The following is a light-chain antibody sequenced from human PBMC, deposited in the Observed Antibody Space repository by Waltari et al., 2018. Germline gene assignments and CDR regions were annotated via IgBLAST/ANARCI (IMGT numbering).Light chain of an antibody. J-gene: IGLJ2*01. CDR1: SGNIGRNS. Sequence: FMLTQPQSMSESPGKTVTISCTRNSGNIGRNSLPWYQQRPGRSPTTIIYESKLRPSGVPDRFSGSIDSSSNSASLTISGLKTEDEADYYCQSYNGTNQVFGGGTRLTVL. V-gene: IGLV6-57*01. CDR3: QSYNGTNQV. CDR2: ESK.